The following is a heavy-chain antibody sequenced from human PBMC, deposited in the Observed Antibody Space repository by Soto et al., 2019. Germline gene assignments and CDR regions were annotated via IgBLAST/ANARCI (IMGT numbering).Heavy chain of an antibody. V-gene: IGHV1-3*01. CDR2: INAGNGNT. CDR3: AREDLRPYYYGMDV. J-gene: IGHJ6*02. CDR1: GYTFTSYA. Sequence: QVQLVQSGAEVKKPGASVKVSCKASGYTFTSYAMHWVRQAPGQRLEWMGWINAGNGNTKYSQKFQGRVTITRDTXXSTAYMELSSLRSEDTAVYYCAREDLRPYYYGMDVWGQGTTVTVSS.